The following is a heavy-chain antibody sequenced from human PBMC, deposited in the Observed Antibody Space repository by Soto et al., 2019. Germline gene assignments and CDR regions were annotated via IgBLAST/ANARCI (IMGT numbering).Heavy chain of an antibody. CDR3: ARDGGNICSGGSCYFQAPDY. CDR1: GFTFSNYA. CDR2: ISGSGRST. Sequence: PGGSLRLSCSASGFTFSNYAMSWVRQAPGKGLEWVASISGSGRSTNYADSVKGRFTISRDNSKNTLAVQMSSLRAEDTAVYYCARDGGNICSGGSCYFQAPDYWGQGTL. J-gene: IGHJ4*02. V-gene: IGHV3-23*01. D-gene: IGHD2-15*01.